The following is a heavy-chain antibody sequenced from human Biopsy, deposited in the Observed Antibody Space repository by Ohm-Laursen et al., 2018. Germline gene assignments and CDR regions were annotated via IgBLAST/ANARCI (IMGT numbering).Heavy chain of an antibody. CDR1: GGTFSNYG. V-gene: IGHV1-69*06. D-gene: IGHD2-21*01. Sequence: ASVKVSCNVPGGTFSNYGVNWVRQAPGQGLEWLGGNIPILGTGNYAQKFQDRVTVAADTSTSTATMELRSLRSDDTAVYYCATRLTGYFHHWGQGTLVIVSS. CDR2: NIPILGTG. CDR3: ATRLTGYFHH. J-gene: IGHJ1*01.